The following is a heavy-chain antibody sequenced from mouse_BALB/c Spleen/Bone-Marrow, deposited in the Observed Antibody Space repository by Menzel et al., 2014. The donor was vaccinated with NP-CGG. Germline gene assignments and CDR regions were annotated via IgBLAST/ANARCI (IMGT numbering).Heavy chain of an antibody. Sequence: DVMLVESGGGLVQPGDSLRLSCATSGFTFSDFYMEWVRQPPGKRLEWIAASRNKAKYYTTEYSASVKGRFIVSIDTSQSVLYLQMNALRAEDTAIYYCARDVGYGNYFVYWGQGTLVTVSA. CDR1: GFTFSDFY. D-gene: IGHD2-10*02. V-gene: IGHV7-1*02. J-gene: IGHJ3*01. CDR2: SRNKAKYYTT. CDR3: ARDVGYGNYFVY.